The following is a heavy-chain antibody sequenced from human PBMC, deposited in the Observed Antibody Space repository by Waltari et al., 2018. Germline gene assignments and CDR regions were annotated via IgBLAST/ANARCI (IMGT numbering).Heavy chain of an antibody. D-gene: IGHD6-19*01. V-gene: IGHV3-7*01. CDR1: GFTFSTYW. CDR3: ARLYNTGWYGFDY. Sequence: EVQLVESGGGLVQPGGSLRLSCAASGFTFSTYWMSWVRQAPGKGLEWVASIKRDGSEKYAVYSVKGRFTISRDNAKNSLSLQMNSLRAEDTAVYFCARLYNTGWYGFDYWGQGTLVTVSS. CDR2: IKRDGSEK. J-gene: IGHJ4*03.